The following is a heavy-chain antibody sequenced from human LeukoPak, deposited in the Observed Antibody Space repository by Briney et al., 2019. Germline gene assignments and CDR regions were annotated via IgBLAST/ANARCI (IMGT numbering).Heavy chain of an antibody. CDR2: ISSGGTYE. V-gene: IGHV3-30*01. D-gene: IGHD3-10*01. Sequence: GGFLRLSCAASGFTFSNYAMHWVRQAPGKGLEWVSLISSGGTYEYYADSVKGRFTISRDNSKNTLYLQLNSLRAEDTAVYYCARDSTYYYDSGSSGPHYFDNWGQGTLVTVSS. J-gene: IGHJ4*02. CDR3: ARDSTYYYDSGSSGPHYFDN. CDR1: GFTFSNYA.